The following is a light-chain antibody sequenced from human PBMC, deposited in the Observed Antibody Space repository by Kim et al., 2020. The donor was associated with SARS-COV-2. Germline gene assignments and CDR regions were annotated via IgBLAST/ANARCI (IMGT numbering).Light chain of an antibody. CDR2: GAS. Sequence: WSPGERATLSCRASQSVSNSYLAWYQQKPGQAPRLLIYGASSRATGIPDRFSGSGSGTDFTLTISRLEPEDFAVYYCQQYGSSPYTFGQGTKLEI. CDR3: QQYGSSPYT. CDR1: QSVSNSY. V-gene: IGKV3-20*01. J-gene: IGKJ2*01.